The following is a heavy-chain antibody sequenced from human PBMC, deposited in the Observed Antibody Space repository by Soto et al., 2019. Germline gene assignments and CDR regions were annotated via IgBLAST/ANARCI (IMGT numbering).Heavy chain of an antibody. Sequence: GGSLRLSCQASGFNFDNYGMHWVRQAPGKGLEWVAVITYDGSFQYYADSVKGRFTISGDNSKNTLSLHLSTLKPEDTAVYHCAKDRVGGTFYTPLAFWGQGTLVTVSS. D-gene: IGHD1-7*01. CDR3: AKDRVGGTFYTPLAF. CDR1: GFNFDNYG. V-gene: IGHV3-30*18. J-gene: IGHJ4*02. CDR2: ITYDGSFQ.